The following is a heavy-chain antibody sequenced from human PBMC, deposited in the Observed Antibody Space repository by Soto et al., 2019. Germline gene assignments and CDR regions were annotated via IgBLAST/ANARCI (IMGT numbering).Heavy chain of an antibody. CDR3: AKVDVSTAGSFDY. CDR1: GFTFSRHG. Sequence: QPGGSLRLSCVASGFTFSRHGLSWVRQAPGKGLEWVSTINPSGDSTFCADSVKGRFTISRDNSKNTVYLQMNSLSVGDTAVYLCAKVDVSTAGSFDYRGKGALVTVSS. D-gene: IGHD6-13*01. CDR2: INPSGDST. J-gene: IGHJ4*02. V-gene: IGHV3-23*01.